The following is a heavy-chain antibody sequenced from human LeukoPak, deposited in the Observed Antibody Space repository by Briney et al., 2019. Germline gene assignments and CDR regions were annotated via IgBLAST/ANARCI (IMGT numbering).Heavy chain of an antibody. J-gene: IGHJ6*02. CDR1: ARPISIYL. V-gene: IGHV4-59*08. Sequence: SQTLSLTRTVSARPISIYLSSCARQHPRKGLEWISYTHYNGTTNYSASLKSRVHMSMDTSKNPVSLRLGSVTAADTAVYYCARHGCASCPMDVWGQGTTVTVAS. CDR3: ARHGCASCPMDV. D-gene: IGHD2-2*01. CDR2: THYNGTT.